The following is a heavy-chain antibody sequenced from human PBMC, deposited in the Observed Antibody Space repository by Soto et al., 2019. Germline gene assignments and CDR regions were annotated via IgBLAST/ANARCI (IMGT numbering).Heavy chain of an antibody. V-gene: IGHV1-69*12. Sequence: QVQLVQSGAEVKKPGSSVKVSCKASGGTFSSYAISWVRQAPGQGLEWMGGIIPIFGTANYAQKFQGRVTITADESTSTGYLGLSSLRSEDTAVYYCAREGPRIAARYWGQGALVTVSS. J-gene: IGHJ4*02. CDR1: GGTFSSYA. CDR2: IIPIFGTA. D-gene: IGHD6-6*01. CDR3: AREGPRIAARY.